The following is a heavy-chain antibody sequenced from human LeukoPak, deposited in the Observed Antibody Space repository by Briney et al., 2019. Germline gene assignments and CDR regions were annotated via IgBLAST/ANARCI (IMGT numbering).Heavy chain of an antibody. CDR3: ARDSGYSYGKPFDY. V-gene: IGHV4-38-2*02. Sequence: PSETLSLTCTVSGYSISGGYYWGWIRQPPGKGLEWIGSIYHSGSTYYNPSLKSRVTISVDTSKNQFSLKLSSVTAADTAVYYCARDSGYSYGKPFDYWGQGTLVTVSS. CDR1: GYSISGGYY. CDR2: IYHSGST. D-gene: IGHD5-18*01. J-gene: IGHJ4*02.